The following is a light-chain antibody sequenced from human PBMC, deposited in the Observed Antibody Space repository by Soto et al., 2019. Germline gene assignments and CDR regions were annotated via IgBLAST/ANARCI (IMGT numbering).Light chain of an antibody. CDR2: DVS. V-gene: IGLV2-14*01. CDR1: SSDVDGYNY. Sequence: QSALTQPASVSGSPGQSITISCTGTSSDVDGYNYVSWYQQHPGKAPKLMIYDVSNRPSGVSNRFSGSKSGNTASLTISGLQAEDEADYYCSSYTSSSTYVFGTGTKV. CDR3: SSYTSSSTYV. J-gene: IGLJ1*01.